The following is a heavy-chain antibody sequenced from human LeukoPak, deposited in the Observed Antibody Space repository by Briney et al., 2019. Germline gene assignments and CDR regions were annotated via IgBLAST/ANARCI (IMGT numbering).Heavy chain of an antibody. CDR2: IYYSGST. Sequence: PSETLSLTCTVSGGSLSYYYWSWIRQPPGKGLEWIGYIYYSGSTNYNPSLKSRVTISADTPKNQFSLRLSSVTAADTAVYYCARAYYYDSSGYYAHDYWGQGTLVTVSS. V-gene: IGHV4-59*08. J-gene: IGHJ4*02. CDR1: GGSLSYYY. D-gene: IGHD3-22*01. CDR3: ARAYYYDSSGYYAHDY.